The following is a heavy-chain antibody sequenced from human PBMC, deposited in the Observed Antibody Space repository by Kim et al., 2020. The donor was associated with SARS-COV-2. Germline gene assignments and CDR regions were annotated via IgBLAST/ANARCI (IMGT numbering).Heavy chain of an antibody. J-gene: IGHJ5*02. Sequence: SETLSLTCAVSGGSISSNHWWNWVRQPPGKGLEWRGEMYHGGSANYNPSLKSRVSFSVDKSKNLFYLSLASVAAADAAIYYCARDSGQELPSQKNWLDP. D-gene: IGHD3-10*01. CDR2: MYHGGSA. CDR3: ARDSGQELPSQKNWLDP. V-gene: IGHV4-4*02. CDR1: GGSISSNHW.